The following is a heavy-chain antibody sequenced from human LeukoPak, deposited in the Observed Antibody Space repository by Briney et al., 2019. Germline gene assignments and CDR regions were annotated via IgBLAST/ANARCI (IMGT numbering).Heavy chain of an antibody. CDR1: VFTFSSYA. CDR3: AKLWDSGTYFYFDY. D-gene: IGHD1-26*01. CDR2: ISGSGGST. J-gene: IGHJ4*02. V-gene: IGHV3-23*01. Sequence: GGCLRLSCAASVFTFSSYAMSWVRQAPGKGLEWVSTISGSGGSTYYADSVKGRFTISRDNSKNTLYLQMNSLRAEDTAAYYCAKLWDSGTYFYFDYWGQGTLVTVSS.